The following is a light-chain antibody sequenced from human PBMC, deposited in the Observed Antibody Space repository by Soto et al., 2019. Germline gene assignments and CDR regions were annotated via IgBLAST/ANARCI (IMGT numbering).Light chain of an antibody. Sequence: QSALTQPASVSGSPGQSITISCTGTSSDVGGYNYVSWYQQHPGKAPKLMIYEVSNRPSGFSNRFSGSKSGNTASLTISGLQAEDEADYYCSQYISSSNHVLLGGGAKLPGL. V-gene: IGLV2-14*01. J-gene: IGLJ2*01. CDR1: SSDVGGYNY. CDR3: SQYISSSNHVL. CDR2: EVS.